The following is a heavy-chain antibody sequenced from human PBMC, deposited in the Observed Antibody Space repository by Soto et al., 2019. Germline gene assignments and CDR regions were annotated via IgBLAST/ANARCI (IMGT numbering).Heavy chain of an antibody. CDR3: ARVTRSYYDSSVLLYYLDY. CDR2: INPSGGST. J-gene: IGHJ4*02. D-gene: IGHD3-22*01. Sequence: ASVTVSCKASGYTFTSYYMHWVRQAPGQGLEWMGIINPSGGSTSYAQKFQGRVTMTRDTSTSTVYMELSSLRSEDTAVYYCARVTRSYYDSSVLLYYLDYWGQGTLGTVSS. CDR1: GYTFTSYY. V-gene: IGHV1-46*01.